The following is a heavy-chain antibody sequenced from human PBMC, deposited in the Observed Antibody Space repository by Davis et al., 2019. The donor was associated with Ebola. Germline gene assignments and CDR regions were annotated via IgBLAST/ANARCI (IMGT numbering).Heavy chain of an antibody. J-gene: IGHJ4*02. CDR2: IRSEANSYAT. CDR1: GFTFSGSA. D-gene: IGHD5-18*01. CDR3: ARGYSYGFDY. Sequence: GESLKISCAASGFTFSGSAMHWVRQASGKGLEWVGRIRSEANSYATAYAASVKGRFTISRDNAKNSLYLQMNSLRAEDTAVYYCARGYSYGFDYWGQGTLVTDSS. V-gene: IGHV3-73*01.